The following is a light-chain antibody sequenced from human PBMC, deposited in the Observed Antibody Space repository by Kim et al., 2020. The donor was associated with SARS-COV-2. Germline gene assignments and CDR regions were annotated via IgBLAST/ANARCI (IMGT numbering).Light chain of an antibody. J-gene: IGKJ2*01. CDR1: QSVLYNSNNKNY. V-gene: IGKV4-1*01. CDR2: WAS. Sequence: RATIYCKSSQSVLYNSNNKNYLAWYQQKPGQPPKLLIFWASTRESGVPDRFSGSGSGTDFTLTISSLQAEDVAIYYCQQYYSTPYTFGQGTKLEI. CDR3: QQYYSTPYT.